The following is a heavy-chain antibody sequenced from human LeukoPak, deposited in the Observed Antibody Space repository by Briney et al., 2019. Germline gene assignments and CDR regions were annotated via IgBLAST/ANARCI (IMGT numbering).Heavy chain of an antibody. CDR3: AKDYGGARIAIAFDI. CDR1: GFTFSNYA. CDR2: ISNGGT. Sequence: GGSLRLSCAASGFTFSNYAMTWVRQAPGKGLEWVSSISNGGTYYADSVKGRFTISGDNSKNTLYLQMSSLRAEDTAVYYCAKDYGGARIAIAFDIWREGTMHSVPS. J-gene: IGHJ3*02. V-gene: IGHV3-23*01. D-gene: IGHD3-16*01.